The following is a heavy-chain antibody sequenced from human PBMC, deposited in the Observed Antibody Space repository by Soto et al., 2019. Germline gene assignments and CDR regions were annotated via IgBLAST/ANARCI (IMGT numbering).Heavy chain of an antibody. Sequence: SGPTLGNPTPTLTLTCTFSGFSLSTSGMCVSWIRQPPGKALEWLALIDWDDDKYYSTSLKTRLTISKDTSKNQVVLTMTNMDPVDTATYYCARIKPYYYDSSGYYYPIFDYWGQGTLVTVSS. J-gene: IGHJ4*02. CDR1: GFSLSTSGMC. V-gene: IGHV2-70*01. CDR2: IDWDDDK. D-gene: IGHD3-22*01. CDR3: ARIKPYYYDSSGYYYPIFDY.